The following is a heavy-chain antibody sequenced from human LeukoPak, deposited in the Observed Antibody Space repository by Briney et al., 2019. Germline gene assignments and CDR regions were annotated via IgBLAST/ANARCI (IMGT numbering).Heavy chain of an antibody. CDR1: GGSISSSSYY. Sequence: SETLSLTCTVSGGSISSSSYYWGWIRQPPGKGLEWIGSIYYSGSTYYNPSLKSRVTISVDTSKNQFSLKLSSVTAADTAVYYCARLWGFDYWGQGTLVTVPS. J-gene: IGHJ4*02. D-gene: IGHD7-27*01. CDR2: IYYSGST. CDR3: ARLWGFDY. V-gene: IGHV4-39*01.